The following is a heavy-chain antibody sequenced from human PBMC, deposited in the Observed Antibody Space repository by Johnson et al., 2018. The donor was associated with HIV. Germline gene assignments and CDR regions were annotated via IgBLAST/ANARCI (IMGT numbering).Heavy chain of an antibody. CDR3: ARGRDYYGSIDAFDI. D-gene: IGHD3-10*01. CDR1: GFTFDDYG. CDR2: ISWNSGSI. Sequence: VQLVESGGGVVRPGGSLRLSCAASGFTFDDYGMSWVRQAPGKGLAWVSGISWNSGSIGYADSVKGRFTISRDNAKNSLYLQMNSLKAGDTAVYYCARGRDYYGSIDAFDIWGQGTLVTVSS. V-gene: IGHV3-20*04. J-gene: IGHJ3*02.